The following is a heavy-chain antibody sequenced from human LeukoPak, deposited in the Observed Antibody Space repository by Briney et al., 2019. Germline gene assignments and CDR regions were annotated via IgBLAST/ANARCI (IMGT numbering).Heavy chain of an antibody. CDR3: AKDGAGGDYYGSYFDY. D-gene: IGHD3-10*01. CDR2: IYSGGST. J-gene: IGHJ4*02. Sequence: PGGSLRLSCAASGFTVSSNYMSWVRQAPGKGLEWVSVIYSGGSTYYADSVKGRFTISRDNSKNTLYLQMNSLRAEDTAVYYCAKDGAGGDYYGSYFDYWGQGTLVTVSS. V-gene: IGHV3-53*01. CDR1: GFTVSSNY.